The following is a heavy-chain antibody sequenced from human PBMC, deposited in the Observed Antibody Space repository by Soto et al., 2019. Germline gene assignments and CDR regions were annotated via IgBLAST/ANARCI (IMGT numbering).Heavy chain of an antibody. D-gene: IGHD2-15*01. CDR2: IIPILGIA. CDR1: GGTFSSYT. CDR3: AREAVEGYCSGGSCYQRDY. Sequence: QVQLVQSGAEVKKPGSSVKVSCKASGGTFSSYTISWVRQAPGQWLEWMGRIIPILGIANYAQNFQGRVTITADKSTSTAYMELSSLRSEDTAVYYCAREAVEGYCSGGSCYQRDYWGQGTLVTVSS. V-gene: IGHV1-69*08. J-gene: IGHJ4*02.